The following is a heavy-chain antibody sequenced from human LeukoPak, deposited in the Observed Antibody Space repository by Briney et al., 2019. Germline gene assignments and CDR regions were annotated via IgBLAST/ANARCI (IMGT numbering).Heavy chain of an antibody. CDR1: GFTFSSYG. V-gene: IGHV3-30*18. Sequence: GGSLRLSCAASGFTFSSYGMHWVRQAPGKGLEWVAVISYDGSNKYYADSVKGRFTISRDNSKNTLYLQMNSLRAEDTAVYYCAKDQKCSSSWRSYYYYGMDVWGQGTTVTVSS. CDR2: ISYDGSNK. J-gene: IGHJ6*02. D-gene: IGHD6-13*01. CDR3: AKDQKCSSSWRSYYYYGMDV.